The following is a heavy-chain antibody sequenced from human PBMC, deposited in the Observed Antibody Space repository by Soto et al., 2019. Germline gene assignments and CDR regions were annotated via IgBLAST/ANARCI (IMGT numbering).Heavy chain of an antibody. CDR1: GYTFTSYY. J-gene: IGHJ6*02. CDR3: ARGTTGTVDYYGMDV. CDR2: INPSGGST. V-gene: IGHV1-46*01. Sequence: ASVKVSCKASGYTFTSYYMHWVRQAPGQGLEWMGIINPSGGSTSYAQKFQGRVTMTRDTSTSTVYMELSSLRSDDTAVYYCARGTTGTVDYYGMDVWGQGTTVTVSS. D-gene: IGHD1-1*01.